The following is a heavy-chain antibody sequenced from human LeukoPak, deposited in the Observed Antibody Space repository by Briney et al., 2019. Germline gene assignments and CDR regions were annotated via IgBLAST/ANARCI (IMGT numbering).Heavy chain of an antibody. J-gene: IGHJ3*02. V-gene: IGHV1-18*01. D-gene: IGHD3-22*01. Sequence: ASVKVSCKASGYTFTSYGISWVRQAPGQGLEWMGWISAYNGNTNYAQKLQGRVTITTDTSTSTAYMELRSLRSDDTAVYYCARSFNRGAMIVVRPGAFDIWGQGTMVTVSS. CDR3: ARSFNRGAMIVVRPGAFDI. CDR1: GYTFTSYG. CDR2: ISAYNGNT.